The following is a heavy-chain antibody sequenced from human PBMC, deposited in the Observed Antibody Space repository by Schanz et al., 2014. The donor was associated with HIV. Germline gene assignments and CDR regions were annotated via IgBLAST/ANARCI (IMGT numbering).Heavy chain of an antibody. V-gene: IGHV3-9*01. CDR3: ARDNSGSIDY. CDR1: GFTFGNYA. Sequence: EVQLVESGGGLVQPGRSLRLSCAGSGFTFGNYAMHWVRQAPGKGLEWVSGISWSSGNIGYADSVKGRFTISRDASKNALYLQMNSLRAEDTAVYYCARDNSGSIDYWGQGTQVTVSS. J-gene: IGHJ4*02. D-gene: IGHD3-10*01. CDR2: ISWSSGNI.